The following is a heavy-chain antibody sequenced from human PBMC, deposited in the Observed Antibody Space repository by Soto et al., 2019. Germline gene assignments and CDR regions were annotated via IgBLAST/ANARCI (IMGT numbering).Heavy chain of an antibody. CDR2: IVPIFGTA. D-gene: IGHD1-26*01. CDR1: GGTFSSYA. V-gene: IGHV1-69*01. CDR3: ARVQSWGGVGATTFDY. J-gene: IGHJ4*02. Sequence: QVQLVQSGAEVKKPGSSVKVSCKASGGTFSSYAISWVRQAPGQGLEWMGGIVPIFGTANYAQKFQGRVTITADESTSTAYMELSRLRSEDTAVYYCARVQSWGGVGATTFDYWGQGTLVTVSS.